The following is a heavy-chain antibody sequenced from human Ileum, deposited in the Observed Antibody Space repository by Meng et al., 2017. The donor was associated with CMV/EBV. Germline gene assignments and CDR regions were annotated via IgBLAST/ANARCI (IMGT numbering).Heavy chain of an antibody. Sequence: YAMNWGRQAPGKGLEWVSVISGSGGSDFYSDSVKGRFTISRDNSQKTLYLQMNNLRAEDTAVYYCAKGGYYDILTSPPPELHFDFWGQGSLVTVSS. CDR2: ISGSGGSD. CDR1: YA. D-gene: IGHD3-9*01. CDR3: AKGGYYDILTSPPPELHFDF. J-gene: IGHJ4*02. V-gene: IGHV3-23*01.